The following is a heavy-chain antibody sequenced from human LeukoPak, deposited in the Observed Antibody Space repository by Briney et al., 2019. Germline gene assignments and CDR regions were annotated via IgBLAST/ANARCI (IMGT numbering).Heavy chain of an antibody. CDR3: ARGLYDSSAYYFDC. V-gene: IGHV3-72*01. D-gene: IGHD3-22*01. Sequence: PGGSLRLSCAASGFTFSDHYMDWVRQAPGKGLEWVGRSRNKANTYTTEYAASAKGRFTISRDDSKNSLYLQMNSLKTEDTAMYYCARGLYDSSAYYFDCWGQGTLVTVSS. CDR2: SRNKANTYTT. J-gene: IGHJ4*02. CDR1: GFTFSDHY.